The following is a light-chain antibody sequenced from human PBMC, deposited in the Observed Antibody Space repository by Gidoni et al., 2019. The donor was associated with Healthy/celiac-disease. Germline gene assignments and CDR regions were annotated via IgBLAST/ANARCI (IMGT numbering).Light chain of an antibody. CDR1: SLRRYY. J-gene: IGLJ2*01. CDR3: NSRDSSGNHVV. Sequence: SSELTQDPAVSVALGQTVRMTCQGDSLRRYYASWYQQKPGQAPVLVIYGKNNRPSGIPDRFSRSSPGNTASLTITGAQAEDEADYYCNSRDSSGNHVVFGGGTKLTVL. CDR2: GKN. V-gene: IGLV3-19*01.